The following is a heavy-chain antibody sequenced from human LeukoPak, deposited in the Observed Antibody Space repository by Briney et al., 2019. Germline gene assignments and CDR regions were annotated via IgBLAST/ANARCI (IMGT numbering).Heavy chain of an antibody. CDR3: ASSGFYDSSIFDY. CDR1: GFNVSSNY. D-gene: IGHD3-22*01. J-gene: IGHJ4*02. V-gene: IGHV3-53*04. CDR2: IYSGGST. Sequence: GGSLRLSCGASGFNVSSNYMSWVRQAPGKGLEWVSVIYSGGSTYYADSVKGRFTISRHNSKNTLYLQMNSLRPEDTAVYYCASSGFYDSSIFDYWGQGTLVTVSS.